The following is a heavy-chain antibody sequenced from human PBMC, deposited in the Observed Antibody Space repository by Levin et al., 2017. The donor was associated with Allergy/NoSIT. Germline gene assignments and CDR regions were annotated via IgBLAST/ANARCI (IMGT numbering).Heavy chain of an antibody. D-gene: IGHD6-19*01. J-gene: IGHJ4*02. CDR3: VGGIGWLPDY. CDR1: GLTFSNYW. Sequence: GGSLRLSCATSGLTFSNYWMNWVRQAPGKGLEWVAIIKQDGSERKYADSVRGRFTISRDNAKNSLYLQMNSLRVEDMAVYYCVGGIGWLPDYWGQGTLVTVSS. CDR2: IKQDGSER. V-gene: IGHV3-7*01.